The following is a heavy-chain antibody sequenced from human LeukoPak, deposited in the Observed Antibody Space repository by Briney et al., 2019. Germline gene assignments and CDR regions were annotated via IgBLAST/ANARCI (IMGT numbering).Heavy chain of an antibody. CDR2: ISGSGGST. V-gene: IGHV3-23*01. CDR3: AKNIAAAGTPFDY. CDR1: RFTFSSYA. J-gene: IGHJ4*02. D-gene: IGHD6-13*01. Sequence: GSLRLSCAASRFTFSSYAMSWVRQAPGKGLEWVSAISGSGGSTYYADSVKGRFTISRDNSKNTLYLQMNSLRAEDTAVYYCAKNIAAAGTPFDYWGQGTLVTVSS.